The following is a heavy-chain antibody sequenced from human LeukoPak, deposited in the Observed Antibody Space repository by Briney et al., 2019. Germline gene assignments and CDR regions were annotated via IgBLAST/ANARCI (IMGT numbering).Heavy chain of an antibody. Sequence: SETLSLTCTVSGGSISSSSYYWGWIRQPPGKGLEWIGSIYYSGSTYYNPSLKSRVTISVDTSKNQFSLKLSSVTAADTAVYYCARAKVRAIFGVVIIGLFDPWGQGTLVTVSS. J-gene: IGHJ5*02. CDR3: ARAKVRAIFGVVIIGLFDP. D-gene: IGHD3-3*01. CDR2: IYYSGST. V-gene: IGHV4-39*07. CDR1: GGSISSSSYY.